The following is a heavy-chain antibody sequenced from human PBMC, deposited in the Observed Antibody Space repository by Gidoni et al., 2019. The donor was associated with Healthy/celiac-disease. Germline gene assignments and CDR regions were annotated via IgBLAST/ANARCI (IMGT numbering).Heavy chain of an antibody. J-gene: IGHJ4*02. CDR1: GGSFRGYY. V-gene: IGHV4-34*01. CDR3: ARATQISVDY. CDR2: LNHSGST. Sequence: QVQLQQWGAGLLKPSENLSLTCAVYGGSFRGYYWSWIRQPPGKGLEWIGELNHSGSTNYNPSLKRRVTISVDTSKNQFSLKLSSVTAADTAVYYCARATQISVDYWGQGTLVTVSS.